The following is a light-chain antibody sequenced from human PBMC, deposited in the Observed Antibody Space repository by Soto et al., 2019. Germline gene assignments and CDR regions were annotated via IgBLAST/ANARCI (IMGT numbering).Light chain of an antibody. CDR1: QSVSSSY. J-gene: IGKJ2*01. V-gene: IGKV3-20*01. Sequence: EIVLTQSPGTLSLSPGERATLSCRASQSVSSSYLAWYQQKPGQAPRLLIYGASSRSTGIPDRFSGSGSVTDCTLTISRLETDDFAVYYCQQYGSSPPYTFGQGTKLEIK. CDR3: QQYGSSPPYT. CDR2: GAS.